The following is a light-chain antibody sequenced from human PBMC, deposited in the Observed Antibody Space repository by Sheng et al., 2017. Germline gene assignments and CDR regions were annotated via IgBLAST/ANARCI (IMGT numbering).Light chain of an antibody. CDR3: QSLDSSGRYVI. V-gene: IGLV3-25*03. Sequence: SYELTQPPSMSVSPGQTARITCSGDALPNKYAYWYQQKPGQAPVLVIYKDIERPSGIPERFSGSSSGTTVTFTISGVQAEDEADYYCQSLDSSGRYVIFGGGTKLTVL. J-gene: IGLJ2*01. CDR2: KDI. CDR1: ALPNKY.